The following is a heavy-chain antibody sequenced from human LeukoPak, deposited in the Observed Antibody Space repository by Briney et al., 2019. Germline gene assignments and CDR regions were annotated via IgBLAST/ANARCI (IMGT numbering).Heavy chain of an antibody. CDR3: AKRGVVIRVILVGFHKEAYYFDS. D-gene: IGHD3-22*01. CDR2: ISGSGGST. J-gene: IGHJ4*02. Sequence: PGGSLRLSCRVSGITLSNYGMSWVRRAPGKGLEWVAGISGSGGSTNYADSVKGRFTISRDNPKNTLYLQMTSLRAEDTAVYFCAKRGVVIRVILVGFHKEAYYFDSWGQGALVTVSS. CDR1: GITLSNYG. V-gene: IGHV3-23*01.